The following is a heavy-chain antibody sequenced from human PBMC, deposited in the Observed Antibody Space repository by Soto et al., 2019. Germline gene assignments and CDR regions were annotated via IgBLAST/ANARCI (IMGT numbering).Heavy chain of an antibody. Sequence: GGSLRLSCAASGFTFSSYAMSWVRQAPGKGLEWVSAISGSGGSTYYADSVKGRFTISRDNSKNTLYLQMNSLRAEDTAVYYCAKAAIAILLWFGESIPARWFDPWGQGTLVTVSS. V-gene: IGHV3-23*01. CDR3: AKAAIAILLWFGESIPARWFDP. CDR2: ISGSGGST. J-gene: IGHJ5*02. CDR1: GFTFSSYA. D-gene: IGHD3-10*01.